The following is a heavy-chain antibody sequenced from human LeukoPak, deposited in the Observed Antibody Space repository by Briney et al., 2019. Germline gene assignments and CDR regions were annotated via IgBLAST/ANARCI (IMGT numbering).Heavy chain of an antibody. D-gene: IGHD5-12*01. CDR3: AKVMAVATITRGFDY. J-gene: IGHJ4*02. CDR2: IQYDGSNE. CDR1: RFTFSSYG. V-gene: IGHV3-30*02. Sequence: GGSLRLSCAASRFTFSSYGMHWVRQAPGKGLEWVAYIQYDGSNEQYADSVKGRFTISRDNSKNTLYLQMGSLRAEDTAVYYCAKVMAVATITRGFDYWGPGTLVTVSS.